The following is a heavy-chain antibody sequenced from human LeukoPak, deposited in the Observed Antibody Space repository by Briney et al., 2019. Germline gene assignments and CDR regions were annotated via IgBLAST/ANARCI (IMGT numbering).Heavy chain of an antibody. Sequence: GASVKVSCKASGYTFTSYYMHWVRQAPGQGLEWMGIINPSGGSTSYAQKFQGRVTMTRDMSTSTVYMELSSLRSEDTAVYYCARPRTSSSGWYEAFDIWGQGTMVTVSS. V-gene: IGHV1-46*01. CDR1: GYTFTSYY. CDR2: INPSGGST. CDR3: ARPRTSSSGWYEAFDI. J-gene: IGHJ3*02. D-gene: IGHD6-19*01.